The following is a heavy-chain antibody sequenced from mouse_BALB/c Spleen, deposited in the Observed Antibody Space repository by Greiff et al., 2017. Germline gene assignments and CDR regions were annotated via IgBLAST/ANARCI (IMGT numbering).Heavy chain of an antibody. CDR3: ARWGYGSSPYAMDY. V-gene: IGHV3-2*02. J-gene: IGHJ4*01. CDR2: ISYSGST. CDR1: GYSITSDYA. Sequence: EVKLMESGPGLVKPSQSLSLTCTVTGYSITSDYAWNWIRQFPGNKLEWMGYISYSGSTSYNPSLKSRISITRDTSKSQFFLQLNSVTTEDTATYYCARWGYGSSPYAMDYWGQGTSVTVSS. D-gene: IGHD1-1*01.